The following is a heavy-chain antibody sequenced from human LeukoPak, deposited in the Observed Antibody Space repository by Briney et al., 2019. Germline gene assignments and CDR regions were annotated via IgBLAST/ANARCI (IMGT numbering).Heavy chain of an antibody. CDR1: GFTFSTCS. Sequence: PGGSLRLSCAASGFTFSTCSMFWVRQAPGKGLEWVAAISGNSYHIYYADSVKGRFTIPRDNAKNSLYLQMNTLRGEDTAVYYCASSTLGYFDYWGHGTLVTVSS. J-gene: IGHJ4*01. V-gene: IGHV3-21*01. CDR2: ISGNSYHI. CDR3: ASSTLGYFDY. D-gene: IGHD7-27*01.